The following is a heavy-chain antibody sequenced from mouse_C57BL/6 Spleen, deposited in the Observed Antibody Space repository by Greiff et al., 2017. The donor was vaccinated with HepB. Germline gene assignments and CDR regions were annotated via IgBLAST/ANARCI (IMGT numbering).Heavy chain of an antibody. CDR3: ARHSNDYDAMDY. D-gene: IGHD2-5*01. CDR1: GFSLTSYG. J-gene: IGHJ4*01. V-gene: IGHV2-6-1*01. Sequence: QVQLQQSGPGLVAPSQSLSITCTVSGFSLTSYGVHWVRQPPGKGLEWLVVIWSDGSTTYNSALKSKLSISKDNSKSQVFLKMNSLQTDDTAMYYCARHSNDYDAMDYWGQGTSVTVSS. CDR2: IWSDGST.